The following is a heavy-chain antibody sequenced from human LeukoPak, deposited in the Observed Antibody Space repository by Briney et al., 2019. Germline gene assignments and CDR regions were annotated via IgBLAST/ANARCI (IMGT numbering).Heavy chain of an antibody. CDR3: ARAAYSSSWYSRYFDL. Sequence: PGGSLRLSCAASGFTFSSYTMNWVRQAPGKGLEWVSYISSSSNTIYYADSVKGRFTISRENAKNSLYLQMNSLRAGDTAVYYCARAAYSSSWYSRYFDLWGRGTLVTVSS. CDR1: GFTFSSYT. CDR2: ISSSSNTI. D-gene: IGHD6-13*01. J-gene: IGHJ2*01. V-gene: IGHV3-48*01.